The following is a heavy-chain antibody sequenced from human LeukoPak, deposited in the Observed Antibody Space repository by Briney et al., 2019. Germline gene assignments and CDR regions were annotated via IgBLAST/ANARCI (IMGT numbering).Heavy chain of an antibody. Sequence: SETLSLTCTVSGDSISSGSYYWSWIRQPAGKGLEWIGRIYGSGRTNYNLSLKSRVTISVDTSKNQFSLKLSSVTAADTAVYYCARTTEAHSWRTRYYDYYMDVWGKGTTVTVSS. CDR2: IYGSGRT. CDR1: GDSISSGSYY. CDR3: ARTTEAHSWRTRYYDYYMDV. J-gene: IGHJ6*03. V-gene: IGHV4-61*02. D-gene: IGHD6-13*01.